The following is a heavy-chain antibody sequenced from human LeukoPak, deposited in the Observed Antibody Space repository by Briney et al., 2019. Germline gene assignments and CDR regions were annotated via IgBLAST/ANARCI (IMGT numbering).Heavy chain of an antibody. Sequence: PGGSLRLSCAASGFTFSSYAMSWVRQAPGKGLEWVSAISGSGGSTYYADSVKGRFTISRDNPKNTLYLQMNSLGAEDTAVYYCAKEVVINYYDSSGYLYYFDYWGQGTLVTVSS. CDR3: AKEVVINYYDSSGYLYYFDY. D-gene: IGHD3-22*01. J-gene: IGHJ4*02. V-gene: IGHV3-23*01. CDR1: GFTFSSYA. CDR2: ISGSGGST.